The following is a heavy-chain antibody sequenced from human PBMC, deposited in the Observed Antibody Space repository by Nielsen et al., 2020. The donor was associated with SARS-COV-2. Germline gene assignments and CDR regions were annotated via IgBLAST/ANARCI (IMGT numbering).Heavy chain of an antibody. Sequence: SETLRLSCTVSGGSISSGGYYWSWIRQHPGKGLEWIGYIYYSGSTYYNPSLKSRVTISVDTSKNQFSLKLSSVTAADTAVYYCARDESHNWFDPWGQGTLVTVSS. CDR2: IYYSGST. J-gene: IGHJ5*02. V-gene: IGHV4-31*03. CDR3: ARDESHNWFDP. CDR1: GGSISSGGYY.